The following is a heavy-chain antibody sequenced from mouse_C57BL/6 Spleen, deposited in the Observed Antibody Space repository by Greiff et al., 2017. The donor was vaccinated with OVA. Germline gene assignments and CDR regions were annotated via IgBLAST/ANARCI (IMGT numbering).Heavy chain of an antibody. CDR3: ARSRDEPPMDY. CDR1: GYNFNGYW. Sequence: VQLVQSGAELVKPGASVKLSCTASGYNFNGYWMHWVKQRPGRGLEWIGRIDPNSGGTKYNPKFKSKATLTVDTPSSTAYMQLSSLTSEDTAVYYGARSRDEPPMDYWGQGTSVTVSS. CDR2: IDPNSGGT. J-gene: IGHJ4*01. V-gene: IGHV1-72*01.